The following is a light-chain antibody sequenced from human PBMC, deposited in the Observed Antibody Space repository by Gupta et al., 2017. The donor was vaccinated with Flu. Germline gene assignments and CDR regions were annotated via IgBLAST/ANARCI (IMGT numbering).Light chain of an antibody. J-gene: IGLJ3*02. CDR2: SNN. CDR3: AACDDSLNGWV. Sequence: SVLTQPPSASGTPGQRVTVSCSGSSPTIGSNTVNWDQQLPGTSPKLLIYSNNPRHSGVPDRFSDSKYVTSAAMASSGLQAEAEADYYCAACDDSLNGWVFGGGTKPTVL. CDR1: SPTIGSNT. V-gene: IGLV1-44*01.